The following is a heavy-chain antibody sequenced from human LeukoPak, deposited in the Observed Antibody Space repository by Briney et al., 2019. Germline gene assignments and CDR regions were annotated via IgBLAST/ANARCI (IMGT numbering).Heavy chain of an antibody. CDR1: GGSISSGDYC. V-gene: IGHV4-30-4*01. D-gene: IGHD6-19*01. J-gene: IGHJ2*01. CDR2: IYYSGST. CDR3: ARPGYSSGWYDWYFEL. Sequence: SETLSLTCTVSGGSISSGDYCWSWIRQPPGKGLEWIGYIYYSGSTYYNPSLKSRVTISVDTSKNQFSLKLSSVTAADTAVYYCARPGYSSGWYDWYFELWGRGTLVTGSS.